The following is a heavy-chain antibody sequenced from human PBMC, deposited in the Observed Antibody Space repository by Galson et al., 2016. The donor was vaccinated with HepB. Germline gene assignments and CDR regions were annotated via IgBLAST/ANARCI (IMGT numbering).Heavy chain of an antibody. V-gene: IGHV3-30*03. Sequence: SLRLPCAASGFNFNTYGMRWVRQAPGKGLEWVAADSMDGRRKFYADSVKGRFTISRDNSNNMLFLQMSSLTEDDTAVYYCARRHEYCPPVGCSVDYWGQGTLVSVSS. CDR1: GFNFNTYG. CDR3: ARRHEYCPPVGCSVDY. D-gene: IGHD2/OR15-2a*01. J-gene: IGHJ4*02. CDR2: DSMDGRRK.